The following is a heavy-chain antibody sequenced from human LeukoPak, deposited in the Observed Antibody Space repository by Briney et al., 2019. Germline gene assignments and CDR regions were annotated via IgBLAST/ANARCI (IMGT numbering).Heavy chain of an antibody. CDR3: ARHLDMVRGVILYYFDY. CDR1: GFTFSSYSMN. Sequence: LRLSCAASGFTFSSYSMNWVRQPPGKGLEWIGSIYYSGSTYYNPSLKSRVTISVDTSKNQFSLKLSSVTAADTAVYYCARHLDMVRGVILYYFDYWGQGTLVTVSS. J-gene: IGHJ4*02. D-gene: IGHD3-10*01. CDR2: IYYSGST. V-gene: IGHV4-39*01.